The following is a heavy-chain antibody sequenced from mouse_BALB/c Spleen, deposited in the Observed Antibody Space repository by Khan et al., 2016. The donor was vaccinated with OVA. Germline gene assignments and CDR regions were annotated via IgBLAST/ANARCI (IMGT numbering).Heavy chain of an antibody. CDR2: ISSGSSTI. Sequence: EVELVESGGGLVQPGGSRKLSCVASGFTLSSFGMHWVRQAPMKGLEWVAYISSGSSTIYYVDTVKGRFTISRDNPTHTLFLQMTSLRSEDTAMYYCARSGGNFHWYFDVWGAGTSVTVSS. V-gene: IGHV5-17*02. CDR3: ARSGGNFHWYFDV. D-gene: IGHD2-1*01. J-gene: IGHJ1*01. CDR1: GFTLSSFG.